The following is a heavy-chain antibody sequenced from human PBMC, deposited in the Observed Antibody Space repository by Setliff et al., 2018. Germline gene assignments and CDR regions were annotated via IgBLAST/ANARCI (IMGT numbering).Heavy chain of an antibody. CDR1: GGSISSMSYY. CDR2: IYHSGSS. Sequence: SETLSLTCTVSGGSISSMSYYWCWIRQPPGKGLEWIGSIYHSGSSYYNSSLRSRVTISVDTSKNQFSLKLSSVTAADTSVYYCRLWSHNYQNDYWGQGTLVTVSS. J-gene: IGHJ4*02. CDR3: RLWSHNYQNDY. D-gene: IGHD3-16*01. V-gene: IGHV4-39*01.